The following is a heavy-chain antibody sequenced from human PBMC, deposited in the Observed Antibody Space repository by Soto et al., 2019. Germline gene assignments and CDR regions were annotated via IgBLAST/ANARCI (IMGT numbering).Heavy chain of an antibody. J-gene: IGHJ4*02. Sequence: QVQLQESGPRLVQPSETLSLTCSVSGGSVSSDSYYWSWIRQPPGAGLELIGYIYFSGPTNYNPSLESRVTILVDSSKNQFSLKLSSVTAADTAVYYCARSPDSGDYVDYWGQGTLVAVSS. CDR1: GGSVSSDSYY. D-gene: IGHD4-17*01. CDR3: ARSPDSGDYVDY. CDR2: IYFSGPT. V-gene: IGHV4-61*01.